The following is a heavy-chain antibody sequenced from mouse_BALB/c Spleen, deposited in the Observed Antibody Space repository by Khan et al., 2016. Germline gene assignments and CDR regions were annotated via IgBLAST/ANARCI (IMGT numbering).Heavy chain of an antibody. CDR3: TRECYYPY. CDR1: GFNIKDTY. V-gene: IGHV14-3*02. CDR2: IDPANVNT. D-gene: IGHD2-3*01. J-gene: IGHJ2*01. Sequence: VQLQQSGAELVKPGASVKLSCTASGFNIKDTYMHWVKQRPEQGLEWIGRIDPANVNTKYDPKFQGKATITADTTSNTAYLQLSSLTSEDTAGYYGTRECYYPYWGQGTTLTVSS.